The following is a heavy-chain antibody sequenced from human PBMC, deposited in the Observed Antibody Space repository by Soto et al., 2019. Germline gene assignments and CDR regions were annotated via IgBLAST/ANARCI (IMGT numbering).Heavy chain of an antibody. J-gene: IGHJ6*02. D-gene: IGHD6-19*01. V-gene: IGHV3-23*01. Sequence: EVQLLESGGGLVQPGGSLRLSCAASGFTFSSYAMSWVRQAPGKGLEWVSAISGSGGSTYYADSVKGRFTISRDNSKNTLYLQMNSLRAEDTAVYYCAKDLAAVAGPNYYYGMDVWGQGTTVTVSS. CDR2: ISGSGGST. CDR3: AKDLAAVAGPNYYYGMDV. CDR1: GFTFSSYA.